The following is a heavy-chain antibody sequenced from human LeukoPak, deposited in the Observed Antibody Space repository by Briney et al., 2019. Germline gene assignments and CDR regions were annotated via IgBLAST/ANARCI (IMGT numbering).Heavy chain of an antibody. D-gene: IGHD3-22*01. J-gene: IGHJ3*02. CDR1: GGTFISYA. CDR3: AAHDSSTWVDAFDI. Sequence: GSSVKVSCKASGGTFISYAISWVRQAPGQGLEWMGGIIPIFGTANYAQKFQGRVTITADESTSTAYMELSSLRSEDTAVYYCAAHDSSTWVDAFDIWGQGTMVTVSS. V-gene: IGHV1-69*01. CDR2: IIPIFGTA.